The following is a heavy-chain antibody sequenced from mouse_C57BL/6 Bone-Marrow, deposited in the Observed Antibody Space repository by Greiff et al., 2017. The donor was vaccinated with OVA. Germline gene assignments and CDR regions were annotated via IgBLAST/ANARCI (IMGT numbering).Heavy chain of an antibody. CDR1: GFTFSDAW. Sequence: EVKLEESGGGLVQPGGSMKLSCAASGFTFSDAWMDWVRQSPEKGLEWVAEIRNKANNHATYYAESVKGRLTISRDDSKSSVYLQMNSLRAEDTGIYYCTRYGSSYYWYVDVWGTGTTVTVSS. CDR2: IRNKANNHAT. V-gene: IGHV6-6*01. D-gene: IGHD1-1*01. J-gene: IGHJ1*03. CDR3: TRYGSSYYWYVDV.